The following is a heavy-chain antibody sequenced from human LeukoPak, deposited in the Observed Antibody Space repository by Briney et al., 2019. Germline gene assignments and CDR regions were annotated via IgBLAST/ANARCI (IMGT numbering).Heavy chain of an antibody. CDR2: IRYDGSNK. J-gene: IGHJ4*02. CDR3: AKSVSLVTYFDY. D-gene: IGHD3-16*01. CDR1: GFTFSSYV. Sequence: PGGSLRLSCAASGFTFSSYVMHWVRQAPGKGLEWVAFIRYDGSNKYYADSVKGRFTISRDNSKNTLYLQMNSLRAEDTAVYYCAKSVSLVTYFDYWCQGTLVTVSS. V-gene: IGHV3-30*02.